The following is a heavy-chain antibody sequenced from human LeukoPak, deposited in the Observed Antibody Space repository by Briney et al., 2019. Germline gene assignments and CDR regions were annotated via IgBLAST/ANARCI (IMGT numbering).Heavy chain of an antibody. CDR1: GGSISSSTYY. CDR3: ARDLSNFWSGYFNWFDP. J-gene: IGHJ5*02. V-gene: IGHV4-39*07. Sequence: PSETLSLTCSVSGGSISSSTYYWGWIRQPPGKGLEWIGSIYDSGITYCNPSLKSRVTISVDTSKNQFSLKLSSVTAADTAVYYCARDLSNFWSGYFNWFDPWGQGTLVTVSS. D-gene: IGHD3-3*01. CDR2: IYDSGIT.